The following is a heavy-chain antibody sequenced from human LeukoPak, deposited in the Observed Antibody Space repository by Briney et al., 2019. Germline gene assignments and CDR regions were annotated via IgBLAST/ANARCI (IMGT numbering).Heavy chain of an antibody. Sequence: GGTLRLSCAASGVTFSSYSMNWVRQAPGKGLEWLSYISSSSRTIPYADSVKCLSTISRDNAKNSLYLQMYSLRAEDTAVYYCSRWTGTTLGIYYYIDVWGKGTPVTVSS. J-gene: IGHJ6*03. CDR3: SRWTGTTLGIYYYIDV. V-gene: IGHV3-48*04. CDR1: GVTFSSYS. D-gene: IGHD1-7*01. CDR2: ISSSSRTI.